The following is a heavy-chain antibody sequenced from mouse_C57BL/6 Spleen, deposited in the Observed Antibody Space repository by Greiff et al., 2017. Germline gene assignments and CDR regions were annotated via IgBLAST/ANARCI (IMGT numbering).Heavy chain of an antibody. Sequence: VQLQQPGAELVMPGASVKLSCKASGYTFTSYWMHWVKQRPGQGLEWIGEIDPSDSYTNYNQKFKGKATLTVDTSSSTAYMQLSSLTSEDSAVYYCAREGLDYWGQGTSVTVSS. J-gene: IGHJ4*01. CDR3: AREGLDY. CDR1: GYTFTSYW. CDR2: IDPSDSYT. V-gene: IGHV1-69*01.